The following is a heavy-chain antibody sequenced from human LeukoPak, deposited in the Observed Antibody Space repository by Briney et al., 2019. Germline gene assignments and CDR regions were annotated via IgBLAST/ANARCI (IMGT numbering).Heavy chain of an antibody. CDR2: ITHSGST. CDR3: ARAHCSGGSCYYFDS. D-gene: IGHD2-15*01. J-gene: IGHJ4*02. V-gene: IGHV4-34*01. Sequence: PSETLSLTCAVYGGSFSPYSWTWIRQPPGKGLEWIADITHSGSTNYKPSLKSRVTLSLDTSKNQFFLRLSSVTAADTAVYYCARAHCSGGSCYYFDSWGQGTLVTVSS. CDR1: GGSFSPYS.